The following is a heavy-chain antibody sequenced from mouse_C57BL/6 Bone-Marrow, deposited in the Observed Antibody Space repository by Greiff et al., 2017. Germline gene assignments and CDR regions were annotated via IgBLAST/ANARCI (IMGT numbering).Heavy chain of an antibody. CDR1: GYTFTDYN. CDR2: INPYNGGT. D-gene: IGHD1-1*01. Sequence: VQLQQSGPVLVKPGASVKMSCKASGYTFTDYNMNWVKQSHGKSLEWIGVINPYNGGTSYNQKFKGKATLTVDKSSSTAYMELNSLTSEDSAVYYCARVGSSSFDYWGQGTTLTVSS. V-gene: IGHV1-19*01. CDR3: ARVGSSSFDY. J-gene: IGHJ2*01.